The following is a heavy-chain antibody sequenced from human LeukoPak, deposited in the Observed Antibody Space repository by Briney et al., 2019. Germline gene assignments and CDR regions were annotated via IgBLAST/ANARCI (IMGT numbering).Heavy chain of an antibody. CDR1: GLTFSSYS. J-gene: IGHJ4*02. V-gene: IGHV3-48*01. CDR2: ISSSSSPI. Sequence: QPGESLRLSCVVSGLTFSSYSMNWVRQAPGKGLEWVSYISSSSSPIYDSDSVKGRFTISRDNAKNSLYLEMNSLRAEDTAVYYCVRELSGILGFDYWGRGTLVTVSS. D-gene: IGHD6-13*01. CDR3: VRELSGILGFDY.